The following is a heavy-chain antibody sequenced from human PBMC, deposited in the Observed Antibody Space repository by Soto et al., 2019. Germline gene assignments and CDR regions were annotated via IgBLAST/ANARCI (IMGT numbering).Heavy chain of an antibody. CDR2: IYYSGST. D-gene: IGHD2-2*01. CDR3: ARAFRDIVLVPAAPIENWFDP. V-gene: IGHV4-31*11. CDR1: GGSFSDYY. J-gene: IGHJ5*02. Sequence: SETLSLTCAVYGGSFSDYYWSWIRQHPGKGLEWIGYIYYSGSTYYNPSLKSRVTISVDTSKNQFSLKLSSVTAADTAVYYCARAFRDIVLVPAAPIENWFDPWGQGTLVTVSS.